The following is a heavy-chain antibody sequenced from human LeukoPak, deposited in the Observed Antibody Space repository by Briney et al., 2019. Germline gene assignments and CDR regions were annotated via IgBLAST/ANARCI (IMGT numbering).Heavy chain of an antibody. CDR2: IYYSWST. J-gene: IGHJ4*02. CDR1: SASISSSRYY. CDR3: ARAVEMSTIHPGFDF. Sequence: SETLSLTCTVSSASISSSRYYWGWIRPSPGKGLEWLGSIYYSWSTYYNPSLKSRVTISVDTSKNQVSLNLTSVTAADTAVYYCARAVEMSTIHPGFDFWGQGALVTVSS. D-gene: IGHD5-24*01. V-gene: IGHV4-39*01.